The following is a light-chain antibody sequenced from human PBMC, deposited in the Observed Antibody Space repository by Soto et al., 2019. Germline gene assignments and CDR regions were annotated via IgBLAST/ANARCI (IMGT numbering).Light chain of an antibody. CDR1: QTISSW. V-gene: IGKV1-5*03. J-gene: IGKJ1*01. CDR2: KAS. CDR3: QHDNSYSAA. Sequence: DIQMTQSPSTLSGSVGDRVTITCRARQTISSWLAWYQQKPGKAPKLLIYKASTLKSGVPSRFSGSGSGTEFTLTISSLQPDDFATYYCQHDNSYSAAFGQGTKV.